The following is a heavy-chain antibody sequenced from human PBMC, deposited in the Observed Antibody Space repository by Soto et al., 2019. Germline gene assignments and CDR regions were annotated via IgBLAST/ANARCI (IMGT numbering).Heavy chain of an antibody. J-gene: IGHJ6*02. CDR3: ARVERFLEWNYYYYYGMDV. CDR2: IYYSGST. D-gene: IGHD3-3*01. CDR1: GGSISSGGYY. V-gene: IGHV4-31*03. Sequence: QVQLQESGPGLVKPSQTLSLTCTVSGGSISSGGYYWSWIRQHPGKGLEWIGYIYYSGSTYYNPSLKSRVTISVDTSKNQFSLKLSSVTVADTAVYYCARVERFLEWNYYYYYGMDVWGQGTTVTVSS.